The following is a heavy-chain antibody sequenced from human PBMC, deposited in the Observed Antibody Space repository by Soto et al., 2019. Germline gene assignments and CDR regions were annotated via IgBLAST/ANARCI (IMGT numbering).Heavy chain of an antibody. CDR1: GVTFSSHW. V-gene: IGHV3-74*01. CDR2: IKTDGSII. Sequence: EVQLVESGGGLVQPGGSLRLSCAASGVTFSSHWMHWVRQAPGKGLMWVARIKTDGSIISYADSVKGRFTISRDNAKNTVYLQMNSLRVEDTAMFYCARDVLVISAHWGRGTLVTVSS. CDR3: ARDVLVISAH. D-gene: IGHD6-13*01. J-gene: IGHJ4*02.